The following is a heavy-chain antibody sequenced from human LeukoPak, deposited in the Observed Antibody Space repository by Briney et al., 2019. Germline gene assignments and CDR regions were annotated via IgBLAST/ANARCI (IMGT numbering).Heavy chain of an antibody. D-gene: IGHD3-22*01. CDR3: AREARYDSSGYYFDY. CDR2: ISYDGSNK. J-gene: IGHJ4*02. CDR1: GFTFSSYA. Sequence: GGSLRLSCAASGFTFSSYAMHWVRQAPGKGLEWVAVISYDGSNKYYADSVKGRFTISRDNSKNTLYLQMNSLRAEDTAVYYCAREARYDSSGYYFDYWGQGTLVTVSS. V-gene: IGHV3-30-3*01.